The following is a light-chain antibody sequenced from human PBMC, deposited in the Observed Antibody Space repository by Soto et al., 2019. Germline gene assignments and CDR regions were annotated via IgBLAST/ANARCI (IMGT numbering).Light chain of an antibody. CDR2: YNN. J-gene: IGLJ2*01. CDR3: AAWDDGFLV. V-gene: IGLV1-44*01. CDR1: SSNIGRNT. Sequence: QSVLTQPPSASGTPGQRVTISCSGTSSNIGRNTVKWYQHLPGTAPKLLIYYNNQRPSGVPDRFSASKSGTAASLAISGLQSEDEADYYCAAWDDGFLVFGGGTKLTVL.